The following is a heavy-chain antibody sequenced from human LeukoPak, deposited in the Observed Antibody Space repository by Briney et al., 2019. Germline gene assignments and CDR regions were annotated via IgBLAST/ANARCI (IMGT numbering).Heavy chain of an antibody. CDR1: GFSFSSSS. D-gene: IGHD2-2*02. Sequence: GGSLRLSCAASGFSFSSSSMNWVRQAPGKGLEWVSSISSSGKYIYYADSMRGRFTISRDNAKNSLYLQMNSLRAEDTAVYHCARDVSRDVSCYTDWGQGTLVTVSS. J-gene: IGHJ4*02. V-gene: IGHV3-21*01. CDR2: ISSSGKYI. CDR3: ARDVSRDVSCYTD.